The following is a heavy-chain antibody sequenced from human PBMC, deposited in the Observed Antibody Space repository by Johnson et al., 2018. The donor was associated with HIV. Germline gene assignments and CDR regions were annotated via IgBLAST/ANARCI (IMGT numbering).Heavy chain of an antibody. CDR3: ARDLRIYGSSTMRGDAFDI. CDR1: GFTFSSYA. Sequence: QVQLVESGGGVVQPGRSLRLSCAASGFTFSSYAMHWVRQAPGKGLEWVAVISYDGSNKYYADSVKGRFTISRDNSKNTLYLQMNSLRAEDTAVYYCARDLRIYGSSTMRGDAFDIWGQGTMVTVSS. CDR2: ISYDGSNK. V-gene: IGHV3-30*04. D-gene: IGHD6-13*01. J-gene: IGHJ3*02.